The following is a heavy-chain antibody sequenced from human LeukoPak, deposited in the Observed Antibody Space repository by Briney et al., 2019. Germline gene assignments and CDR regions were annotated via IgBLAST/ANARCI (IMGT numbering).Heavy chain of an antibody. CDR2: ISVYTGNT. Sequence: APVKVSCKPSGYTFTSYGISWVRQAPGQGLEWMGWISVYTGNTNYAQKLQGRVTMTTDSSTSTAYMELRSLRSDDTAVYYCARVDYDLSSGYVDYWGQGTLVTVSS. D-gene: IGHD3-3*01. J-gene: IGHJ4*02. V-gene: IGHV1-18*01. CDR3: ARVDYDLSSGYVDY. CDR1: GYTFTSYG.